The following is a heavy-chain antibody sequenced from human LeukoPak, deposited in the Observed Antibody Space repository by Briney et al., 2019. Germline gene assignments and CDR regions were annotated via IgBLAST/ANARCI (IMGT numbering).Heavy chain of an antibody. V-gene: IGHV4-59*01. Sequence: SETLSLTCTVSGGSISSYYWSWIRQPPGKGLEWIGYIYYSGSPNYNPSLKSRVTISVDTSKNQFSLKLSSVTAADTAVYYCARGITMVPYYFDYWGQGTLVTVSS. J-gene: IGHJ4*02. D-gene: IGHD3-10*01. CDR3: ARGITMVPYYFDY. CDR1: GGSISSYY. CDR2: IYYSGSP.